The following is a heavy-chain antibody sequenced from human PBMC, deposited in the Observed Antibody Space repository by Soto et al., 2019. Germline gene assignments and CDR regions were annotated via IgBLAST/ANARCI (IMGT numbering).Heavy chain of an antibody. CDR1: DFSLRANW. CDR2: VDSDGSDT. J-gene: IGHJ3*01. CDR3: ARGAPHHAFDV. V-gene: IGHV3-74*03. Sequence: EVQLVKPGGVLLHPGGPRNLSCVASDFSLRANWMHWVRQAPGKGLVWVSRVDSDGSDTTYGDSVKGRFTVSRDNAKNTLFLQMNSLRVDDTAIYYCARGAPHHAFDVWGQGTMVIVSS.